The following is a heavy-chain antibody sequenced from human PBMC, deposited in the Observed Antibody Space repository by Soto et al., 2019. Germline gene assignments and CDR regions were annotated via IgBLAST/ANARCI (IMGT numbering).Heavy chain of an antibody. CDR2: IYYTEKT. CDR1: GGSISSYY. D-gene: IGHD2-15*01. J-gene: IGHJ6*02. V-gene: IGHV4-59*01. CDR3: ARARFQLLHPYYYGMDV. Sequence: PSETLSLTCTVSGGSISSYYWSWIRQPPGRGLDWIGYIYYTEKTNYNPSLKSRVTISVDTSKNQFSLKLRSVTAADTGFYFCARARFQLLHPYYYGMDVWGQGTAVTVSS.